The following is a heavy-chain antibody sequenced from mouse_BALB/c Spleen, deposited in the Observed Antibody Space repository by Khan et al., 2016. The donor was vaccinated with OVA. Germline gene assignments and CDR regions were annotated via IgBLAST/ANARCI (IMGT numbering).Heavy chain of an antibody. V-gene: IGHV1-66*01. CDR2: IFPGIDNT. CDR3: ARGYYGYVTYFDY. CDR1: GYSFTNYY. J-gene: IGHJ2*01. Sequence: QVQLQQPGPELVKPGASVKISCKASGYSFTNYYIHWVKQRPGQGLEWIGWIFPGIDNTKYNEKFKGKATLTTDTSSSTVSMLLSSLTSEDSAVYFCARGYYGYVTYFDYWGQGTTLTVSS. D-gene: IGHD1-2*01.